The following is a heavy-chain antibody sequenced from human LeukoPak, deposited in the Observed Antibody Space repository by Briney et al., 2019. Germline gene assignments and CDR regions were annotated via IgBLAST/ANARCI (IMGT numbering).Heavy chain of an antibody. CDR3: ARAKVRLYYYYYMDV. CDR1: GGSISSGSYY. V-gene: IGHV4-61*02. Sequence: SETLSLTCTVSGGSISSGSYYWSWIRQPAGKGLEWIGRIYTSGSTNYNPSLKGRVTISVDTSKNQFSLQLSSVTAADTAVYYCARAKVRLYYYYYMDVWGKGTTVTVSS. J-gene: IGHJ6*03. CDR2: IYTSGST. D-gene: IGHD3-10*01.